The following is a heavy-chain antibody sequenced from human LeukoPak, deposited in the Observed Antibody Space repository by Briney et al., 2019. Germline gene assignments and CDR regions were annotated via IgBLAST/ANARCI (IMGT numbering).Heavy chain of an antibody. CDR3: TVHTGMGY. Sequence: PGGSLRLSCVISGFTFSTYTMNWVRQAPGKGLEWVSSISSSSNYIDYADSVKGRFTISRDNAKNSLYLQMNSLRGEDTAVYYCTVHTGMGYWGQGTLVTVSS. V-gene: IGHV3-21*01. CDR1: GFTFSTYT. CDR2: ISSSSNYI. D-gene: IGHD5-18*01. J-gene: IGHJ4*02.